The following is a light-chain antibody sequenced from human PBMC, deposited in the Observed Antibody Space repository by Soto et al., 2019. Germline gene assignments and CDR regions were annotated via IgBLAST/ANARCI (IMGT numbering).Light chain of an antibody. Sequence: EIVMTQSPATLSVSPGERATLSCRASQSVSSNLAWYQQKPGQAPRLLMYGISTRATGIPARFSGSVSGTEFTLTISSLQSEDFAIYYCQQHNNWPLTFGGGTKVEIK. J-gene: IGKJ4*02. CDR2: GIS. CDR3: QQHNNWPLT. V-gene: IGKV3-15*01. CDR1: QSVSSN.